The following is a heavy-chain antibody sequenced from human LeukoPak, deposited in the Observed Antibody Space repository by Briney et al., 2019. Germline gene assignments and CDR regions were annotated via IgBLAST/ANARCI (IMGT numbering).Heavy chain of an antibody. J-gene: IGHJ2*01. CDR2: IIPLYGTT. V-gene: IGHV1-69*13. D-gene: IGHD1-26*01. CDR1: GDTFSSYA. Sequence: SVKVSCKASGDTFSSYAISWVRQAPGQGLEWMGGIIPLYGTTNYAQKFQGRVTITADESTSTAYMELSSLRSEDTAVYYCARVGRTVRTYWYFDLWGRGTLVTVSS. CDR3: ARVGRTVRTYWYFDL.